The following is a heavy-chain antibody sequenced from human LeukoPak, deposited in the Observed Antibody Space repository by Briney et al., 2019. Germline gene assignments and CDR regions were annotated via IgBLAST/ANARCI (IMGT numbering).Heavy chain of an antibody. CDR1: GGSISSGGYY. CDR3: TRARGRGSSWSGMGY. Sequence: ARTLSLTCTVSGGSISSGGYYWSWLGQHPGKGLEGIGYTYNSESYSFTPSLKSRVTISVDATKNQFSLKLSSVTAEDTAEYYCTRARGRGSSWSGMGYWRQGPLVTVSS. V-gene: IGHV4-31*03. D-gene: IGHD6-13*01. CDR2: TYNSESY. J-gene: IGHJ4*02.